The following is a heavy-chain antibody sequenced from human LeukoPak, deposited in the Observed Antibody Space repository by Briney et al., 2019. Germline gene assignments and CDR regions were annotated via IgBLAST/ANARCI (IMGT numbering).Heavy chain of an antibody. D-gene: IGHD1-26*01. J-gene: IGHJ3*02. CDR3: ARDPRRYSGSYGSAFDI. V-gene: IGHV3-74*01. Sequence: PGGSLRLSCAASGFTFSSYWMHWVRQAPGKGLVWVSRINSDGSSTSYADSVKGRFTTSRDNAKNTLYLQMNSLRAEDTAVYYCARDPRRYSGSYGSAFDIWGQGTMVTVSS. CDR1: GFTFSSYW. CDR2: INSDGSST.